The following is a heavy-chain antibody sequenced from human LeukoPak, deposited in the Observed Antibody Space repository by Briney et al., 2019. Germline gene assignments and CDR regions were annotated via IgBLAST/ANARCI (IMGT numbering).Heavy chain of an antibody. CDR1: GYTFTSYA. CDR3: ASDLQRSWGYSGYDREFDY. V-gene: IGHV3-30*04. CDR2: ISYDGSNK. D-gene: IGHD5-12*01. J-gene: IGHJ4*02. Sequence: SCKASGYTFTSYAMNWVRQAPGKGLEWVAVISYDGSNKYYADSVKGRFTISRDNSKNTLHLQMNSLRAEDTAVYYCASDLQRSWGYSGYDREFDYWGQGTLVTVSS.